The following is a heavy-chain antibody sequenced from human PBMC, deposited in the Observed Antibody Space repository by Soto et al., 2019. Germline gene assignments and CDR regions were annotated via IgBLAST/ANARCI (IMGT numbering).Heavy chain of an antibody. V-gene: IGHV2-5*02. Sequence: QITLKESGPTLVKPTQTLTLTCTFSGFSLSTIGVGVGWIRQPPGKALEWLALIYWDDDKRYSPSLKNRLAITNDTSKNQVVLALTNVDPVDTGTYYCARPHDNSGSYFGYFDYWGQGTLVTVSS. J-gene: IGHJ4*02. CDR2: IYWDDDK. D-gene: IGHD3-22*01. CDR1: GFSLSTIGVG. CDR3: ARPHDNSGSYFGYFDY.